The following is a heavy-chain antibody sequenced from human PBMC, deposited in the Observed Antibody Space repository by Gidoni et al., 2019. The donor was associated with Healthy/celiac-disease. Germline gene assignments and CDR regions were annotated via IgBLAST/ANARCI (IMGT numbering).Heavy chain of an antibody. D-gene: IGHD4-4*01. V-gene: IGHV1-69*01. CDR3: ASGERYPDYSNYMDSYYYYMDV. J-gene: IGHJ6*03. Sequence: QVQLVLSGAEVKKPGSSVKVSCKASGGTFSRYAISAVRQAPGHGLEWMGGIIPIFGTANYAQKFQGRVTITADESTSTAYMKLSSLRSEDTAVYYCASGERYPDYSNYMDSYYYYMDVWGKGTTVTVSS. CDR2: IIPIFGTA. CDR1: GGTFSRYA.